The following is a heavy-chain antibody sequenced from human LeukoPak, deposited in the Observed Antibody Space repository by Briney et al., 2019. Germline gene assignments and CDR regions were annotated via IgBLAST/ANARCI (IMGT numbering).Heavy chain of an antibody. CDR3: ARGSGYDSFDY. Sequence: SETLSLTCTVSGGSISSYYWSWIRQPPGKGLEWVGYIYYSGSTNYNPSLKSRVTISVDTSKNQFSLKLSSVTAADTAVYYCARGSGYDSFDYWGQGTLVTVSS. CDR1: GGSISSYY. V-gene: IGHV4-59*01. CDR2: IYYSGST. D-gene: IGHD5-12*01. J-gene: IGHJ4*02.